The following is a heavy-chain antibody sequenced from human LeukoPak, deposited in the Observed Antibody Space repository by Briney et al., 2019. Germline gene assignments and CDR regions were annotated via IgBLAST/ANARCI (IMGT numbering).Heavy chain of an antibody. CDR3: ARGYSSSWYEVAWFDP. CDR1: GGSFSGYY. CDR2: INHSGST. V-gene: IGHV4-34*01. J-gene: IGHJ5*02. D-gene: IGHD6-13*01. Sequence: SETLSLTCAVYGGSFSGYYRSWIRQPPGKGLDWIGEINHSGSTNYNPSLKSRVTISVDTSKNQFSLKLSSVTAADTAVYYCARGYSSSWYEVAWFDPWGQGTLVTVSS.